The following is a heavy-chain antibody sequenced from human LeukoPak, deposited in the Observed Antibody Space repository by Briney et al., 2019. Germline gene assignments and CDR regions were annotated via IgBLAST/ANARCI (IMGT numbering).Heavy chain of an antibody. CDR1: GFTFGDFA. J-gene: IGHJ5*02. CDR2: IRRQASGGTT. V-gene: IGHV3-49*04. D-gene: IGHD3-22*01. Sequence: GGSLRLSCAASGFTFGDFAMNWVRQAPGKGLEWVAFIRRQASGGTTEYAASVKGRFTISRDDSKSIAYLQMNSLRTEDTAVYYCTRWLTVDRAYDPWGQGTLVTVSS. CDR3: TRWLTVDRAYDP.